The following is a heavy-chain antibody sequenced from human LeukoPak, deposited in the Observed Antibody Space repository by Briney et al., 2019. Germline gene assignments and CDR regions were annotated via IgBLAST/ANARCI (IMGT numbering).Heavy chain of an antibody. CDR1: GFTFSSYG. V-gene: IGHV3-30*18. CDR2: ISYDGSNR. D-gene: IGHD6-19*01. Sequence: PGRSLRLSCAASGFTFSSYGMHWVRQAPGKGLEWVAVISYDGSNRYYADSVKGRFTISRDNSKNTLYLQMNSLRAEDTAVYYCAKVPVAVHFDIWGQGTMVTVSS. J-gene: IGHJ3*02. CDR3: AKVPVAVHFDI.